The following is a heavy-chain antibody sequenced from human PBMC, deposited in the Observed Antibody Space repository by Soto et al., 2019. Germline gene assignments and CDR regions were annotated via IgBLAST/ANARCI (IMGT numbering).Heavy chain of an antibody. CDR1: GYAFSNND. CDR3: ARMATYGTLNWFDP. J-gene: IGHJ5*02. V-gene: IGHV1-8*01. Sequence: ASVKVSCKASGYAFSNNDISWVRQATGQGLEWMGWMNPNSGTGGYAQKFQGRVTMTRDTSTSTAYMELSSLASDDTAIYYCARMATYGTLNWFDPWGRGTLVTVS. D-gene: IGHD2-21*01. CDR2: MNPNSGTG.